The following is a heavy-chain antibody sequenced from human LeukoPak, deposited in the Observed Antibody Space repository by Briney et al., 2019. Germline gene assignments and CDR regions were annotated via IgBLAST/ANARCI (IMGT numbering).Heavy chain of an antibody. J-gene: IGHJ4*02. CDR3: ARGCRDGYNY. CDR2: ISTTGTTI. V-gene: IGHV3-11*04. CDR1: GFTVSNIY. D-gene: IGHD5-24*01. Sequence: GGSLRLPCAASGFTVSNIYMSWVRQAPGKGLEWVSYISTTGTTIYYSDSVRSRFTISRDNARNSLFLQMSSLRAEDTAVYYCARGCRDGYNYWGQGTLVTVSS.